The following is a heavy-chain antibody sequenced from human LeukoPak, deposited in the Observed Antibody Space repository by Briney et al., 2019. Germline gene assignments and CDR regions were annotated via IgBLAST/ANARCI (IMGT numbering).Heavy chain of an antibody. CDR3: ARGRGTTSSNFDY. V-gene: IGHV1-2*06. CDR1: GYTFTGYY. Sequence: GASVKVSCKASGYTFTGYYMHWVRQAPGQGLEWMGRINPNNGGTNYAQKFQGRVTMTRDTSISTVYMELSRLTSDDTAVYYCARGRGTTSSNFDYWGQGNLVTVSS. J-gene: IGHJ4*02. CDR2: INPNNGGT. D-gene: IGHD2-2*01.